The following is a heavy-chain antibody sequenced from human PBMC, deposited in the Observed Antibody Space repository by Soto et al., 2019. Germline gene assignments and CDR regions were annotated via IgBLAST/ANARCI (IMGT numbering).Heavy chain of an antibody. Sequence: QVQLVQSGAEVKKPGSSVKVSCKAYGGSFGNSAINWVRQTPGQGLEWLGGFIPVDGTLNYEQKFQGRVTITSDESTGTAYMTLSSLASDDAAFYYCATGVIWIGYFTVDSWGQGTRVTVSS. V-gene: IGHV1-69*01. D-gene: IGHD3-3*01. J-gene: IGHJ4*02. CDR2: FIPVDGTL. CDR3: ATGVIWIGYFTVDS. CDR1: GGSFGNSA.